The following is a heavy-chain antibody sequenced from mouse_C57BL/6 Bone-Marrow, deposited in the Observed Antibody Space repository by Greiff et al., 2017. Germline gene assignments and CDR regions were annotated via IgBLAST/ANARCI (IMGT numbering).Heavy chain of an antibody. Sequence: VQLQQSGAELVRPGASVKLSCTASGFNIKDYYMHWVKQRPEQGLEWIGRIDPEDGDTEYAPKFQGKATMTADTSSHTAYLQLSSLTSEDTAVYYCTTLYGYSFAYWGQGTLVTVSA. J-gene: IGHJ3*01. D-gene: IGHD2-2*01. CDR3: TTLYGYSFAY. V-gene: IGHV14-1*01. CDR1: GFNIKDYY. CDR2: IDPEDGDT.